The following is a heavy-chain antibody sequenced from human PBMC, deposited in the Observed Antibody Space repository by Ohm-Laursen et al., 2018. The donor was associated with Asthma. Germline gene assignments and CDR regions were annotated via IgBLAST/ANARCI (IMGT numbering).Heavy chain of an antibody. CDR1: GFTFDDYA. Sequence: SLRLSCAASGFTFDDYAMHWVRQAPGKGLEWVSGISWNSGSIGYADSVKGRFTISRDNAKNSLYLQMNSLRAEDTAVYYCAKDWGVPHYAFDIWGQGSLVTVSS. CDR2: ISWNSGSI. V-gene: IGHV3-9*01. CDR3: AKDWGVPHYAFDI. D-gene: IGHD3-16*01. J-gene: IGHJ3*02.